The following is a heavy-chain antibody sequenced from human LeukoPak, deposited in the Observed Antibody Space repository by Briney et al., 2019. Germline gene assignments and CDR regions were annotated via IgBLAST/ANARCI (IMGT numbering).Heavy chain of an antibody. J-gene: IGHJ6*04. D-gene: IGHD3-10*01. V-gene: IGHV3-23*01. CDR2: ISGSGGST. CDR1: GFTFSSYA. CDR3: AKERGSGSYYYYYYGMDV. Sequence: GGSLRLSCAASGFTFSSYAMSWVRQAPGKGLEWVSAISGSGGSTYYADSVKGRLTISRDNSKNTLYLQMNSLRAEDTAVYYCAKERGSGSYYYYYYGMDVWGKGTTVTVSS.